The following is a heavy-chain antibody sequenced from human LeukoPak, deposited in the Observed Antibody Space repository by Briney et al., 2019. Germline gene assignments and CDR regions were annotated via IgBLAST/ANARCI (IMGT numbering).Heavy chain of an antibody. CDR1: GFTFSSYG. CDR2: IRYDGSNK. V-gene: IGHV3-30*02. D-gene: IGHD4-17*01. CDR3: ARDAFRGDYANYFDY. J-gene: IGHJ4*02. Sequence: PGGSLRLSCAASGFTFSSYGMHWVRQAPGKGLEWVAFIRYDGSNKYYADSVKGRFTISRDNSKNTLYLQMNSLRAEDTAVYYCARDAFRGDYANYFDYWGQGTLVTVSS.